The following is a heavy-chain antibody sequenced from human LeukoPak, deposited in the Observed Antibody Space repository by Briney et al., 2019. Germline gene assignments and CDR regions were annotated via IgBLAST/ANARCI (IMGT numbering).Heavy chain of an antibody. V-gene: IGHV1-8*03. CDR2: MNPNSGNT. Sequence: ASVKVSCKASGYTFTSYDINWVRQATGQGLEWMGWMNPNSGNTGYAQKFQGRVTITRNTSISTAYMELSSLRSDDTAIYYCAVSYNDVDFWSGNAFFDIWGQGTMVTVSS. J-gene: IGHJ3*02. CDR1: GYTFTSYD. D-gene: IGHD3-3*01. CDR3: AVSYNDVDFWSGNAFFDI.